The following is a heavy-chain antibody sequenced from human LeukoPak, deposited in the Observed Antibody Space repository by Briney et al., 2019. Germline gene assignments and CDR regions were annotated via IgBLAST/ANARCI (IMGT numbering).Heavy chain of an antibody. V-gene: IGHV4-59*12. D-gene: IGHD2-2*01. CDR3: ARGLGSHCSSTRCRFPYFDY. CDR1: GGSISSYY. CDR2: IYHSGST. Sequence: PSETLSLTCTVSGGSISSYYWSWIRQPPGKGLEWIGYIYHSGSTYYNPSLKSRVTISVDRSKNQFSLKLSSVTAADTAVYYCARGLGSHCSSTRCRFPYFDYWGQGTLVTVSS. J-gene: IGHJ4*02.